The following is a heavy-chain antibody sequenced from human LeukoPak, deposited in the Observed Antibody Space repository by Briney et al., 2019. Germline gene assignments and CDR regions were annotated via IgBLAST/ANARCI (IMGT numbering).Heavy chain of an antibody. D-gene: IGHD2-15*01. V-gene: IGHV1-69*13. J-gene: IGHJ6*04. CDR3: ARGSDIVVLVAAITYYYGIYV. CDR1: GGTFSRYA. Sequence: SGKASCKPSGGTFSRYAISWGRQAPGPGGEWGGGMVPFFGTPKYAQKSLGRVTITADESTSTAYIEPSSLRSEDTALCYCARGSDIVVLVAAITYYYGIYVWGKGTTVTVSS. CDR2: MVPFFGTP.